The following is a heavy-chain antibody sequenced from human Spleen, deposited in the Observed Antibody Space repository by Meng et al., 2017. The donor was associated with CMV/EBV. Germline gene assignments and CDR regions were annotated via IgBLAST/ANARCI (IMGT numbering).Heavy chain of an antibody. CDR2: ISYDGSNE. D-gene: IGHD7-27*01. CDR3: ARAQLGLDY. J-gene: IGHJ4*02. V-gene: IGHV3-30-3*01. Sequence: GESLKISCAASGFIFSNYAMHWVRQAPGKGLEWVAVISYDGSNEYYADSVKGRFTISRDNSKNTMYLQMNSLRAEDTAVYYCARAQLGLDYWGQGTLVTVSS. CDR1: GFIFSNYA.